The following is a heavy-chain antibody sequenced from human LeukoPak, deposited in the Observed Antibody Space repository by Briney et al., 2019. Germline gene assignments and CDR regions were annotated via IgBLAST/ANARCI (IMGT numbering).Heavy chain of an antibody. D-gene: IGHD3/OR15-3a*01. CDR1: GITLNNYG. CDR3: AKRGVVIRVILVGFHKEAYYFES. CDR2: ISDSGGST. J-gene: IGHJ4*02. V-gene: IGHV3-23*01. Sequence: GGSLRLSCAVSGITLNNYGMPWVRQAPGKGLEWVAGISDSGGSTKYADSVKGRFTISRDNPKNILYLQMNSLRAEDTAVYFCAKRGVVIRVILVGFHKEAYYFESWGQGALVTVSS.